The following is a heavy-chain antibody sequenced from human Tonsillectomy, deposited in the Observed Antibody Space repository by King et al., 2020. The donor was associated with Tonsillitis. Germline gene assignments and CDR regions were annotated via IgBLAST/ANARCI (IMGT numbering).Heavy chain of an antibody. D-gene: IGHD5-18*01. CDR2: ISYDGSNK. V-gene: IGHV3-30*18. CDR1: GFTFSTYG. Sequence: VQLVESGGGVVQPGRSLRLSCAASGFTFSTYGMHWVRQAPGKGLEWVAVISYDGSNKYYADSVKGRFTISRDNSKNTLFLQMNSLRAEDTAVYYCAKDSVQLWLLGGNGMDVWGQGTTVTVSS. CDR3: AKDSVQLWLLGGNGMDV. J-gene: IGHJ6*02.